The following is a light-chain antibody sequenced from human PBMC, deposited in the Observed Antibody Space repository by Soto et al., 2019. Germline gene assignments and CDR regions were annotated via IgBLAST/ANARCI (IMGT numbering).Light chain of an antibody. CDR1: QSVSTY. Sequence: EIVLTQSPATLSLSPRQRVTLSCRASQSVSTYLAWYQQKPGHAPRLFIYDASTRAPGIPASFSGSGSGTDFTLTISGLEPEDFAVYYCQQRTDWQYTFGQGTRLEIK. CDR3: QQRTDWQYT. CDR2: DAS. J-gene: IGKJ2*01. V-gene: IGKV3-11*01.